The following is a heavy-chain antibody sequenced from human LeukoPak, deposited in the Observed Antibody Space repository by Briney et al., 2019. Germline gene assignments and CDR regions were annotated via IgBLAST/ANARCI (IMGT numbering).Heavy chain of an antibody. CDR3: AKNGGYNWAPDAFDV. D-gene: IGHD1-1*01. CDR2: MRYDGSNK. J-gene: IGHJ3*01. V-gene: IGHV3-30*02. CDR1: RLMFIKYW. Sequence: GGSLRLSCAVSRLMFIKYWMFWVRQAPGKGLEWVAFMRYDGSNKYYADSVKGRFTISRDNSKNTLYLQMNSLRAEDTAVYYCAKNGGYNWAPDAFDVWGQGTMVTVSS.